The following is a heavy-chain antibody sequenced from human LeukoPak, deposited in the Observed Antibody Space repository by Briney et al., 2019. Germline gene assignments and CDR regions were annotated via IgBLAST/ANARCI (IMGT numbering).Heavy chain of an antibody. CDR3: ARGEYGSGSYHIDY. J-gene: IGHJ4*02. CDR2: ISSSSSYI. V-gene: IGHV3-21*01. CDR1: GFTFSSYS. D-gene: IGHD3-10*01. Sequence: PGGSLRLSCAGSGFTFSSYSMNWVRQAPGKGLEWVSFISSSSSYIYYADSVKGRFTISRDNAKNSLYLQMNSLRAEDTAVYYCARGEYGSGSYHIDYWGQGTLVTVSS.